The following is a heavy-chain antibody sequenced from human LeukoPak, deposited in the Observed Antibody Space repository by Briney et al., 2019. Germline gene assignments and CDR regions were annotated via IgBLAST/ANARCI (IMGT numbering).Heavy chain of an antibody. CDR1: GYSFTSNW. D-gene: IGHD1-1*01. J-gene: IGHJ5*02. V-gene: IGHV5-10-1*01. Sequence: GASLKISCKGSGYSFTSNWISWVRPMPGEGLEWMGRIAPSGSYTNYSPSFQGHVTISADKSISTAYLQWSSLKASDTAMYYCARQPEGTWFDPWGQGTLVTVSS. CDR3: ARQPEGTWFDP. CDR2: IAPSGSYT.